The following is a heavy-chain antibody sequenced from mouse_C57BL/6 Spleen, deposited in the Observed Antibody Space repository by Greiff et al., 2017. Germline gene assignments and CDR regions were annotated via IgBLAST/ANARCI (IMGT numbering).Heavy chain of an antibody. CDR1: GYTFTSYW. V-gene: IGHV1-59*01. J-gene: IGHJ2*01. Sequence: QVQLQQPGAELVRPGTSVKLSCKASGYTFTSYWMHWVKQRPGQGLEWIGVIDPSDSYTNYNQKFKGKATLTVDTSSSTAYMQLSSLTSEDTAVYYSASSDYFGYWGQGTTLTVSS. CDR2: IDPSDSYT. CDR3: ASSDYFGY.